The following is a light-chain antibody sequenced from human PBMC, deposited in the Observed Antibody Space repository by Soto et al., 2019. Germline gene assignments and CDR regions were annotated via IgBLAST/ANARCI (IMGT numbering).Light chain of an antibody. CDR1: QSISSW. CDR2: AAS. J-gene: IGKJ1*01. Sequence: DIQMTQSPSTLSSSVGYSVTITXPSSQSISSWLAWYQQKPGKAPKLLIYAASSLQSGVPSRFSGSGSGTDFTLTISSLQPEDFATYYCQQSYSTPTWTFGQGTKVDIK. V-gene: IGKV1-39*01. CDR3: QQSYSTPTWT.